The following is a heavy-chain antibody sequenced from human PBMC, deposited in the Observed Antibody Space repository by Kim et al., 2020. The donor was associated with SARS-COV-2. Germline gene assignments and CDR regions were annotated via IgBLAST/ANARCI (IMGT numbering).Heavy chain of an antibody. V-gene: IGHV1-69*13. CDR1: GGTFSSYA. J-gene: IGHJ6*02. Sequence: SVKVSCKASGGTFSSYAISWVRQAPGQGLEWMGGIIPIFGTANYAQKFQGRVTITADESTSTAYMELSSLRCEDTAVYYCARSVWFGELFLQGHHHYYYYYGMDVWGQGTTVTVSS. CDR3: ARSVWFGELFLQGHHHYYYYYGMDV. CDR2: IIPIFGTA. D-gene: IGHD3-10*01.